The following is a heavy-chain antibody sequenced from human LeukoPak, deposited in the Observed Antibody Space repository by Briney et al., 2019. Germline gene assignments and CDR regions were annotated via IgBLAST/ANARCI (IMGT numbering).Heavy chain of an antibody. D-gene: IGHD3-22*01. CDR3: ARLLDNDSSGDPDTFDM. CDR1: GGSISSHY. V-gene: IGHV4-59*11. CDR2: IYYSGRT. J-gene: IGHJ3*02. Sequence: PSETLSLTCTVSGGSISSHYWSWIRQPPGKGLEWIGFIYYSGRTKYNPSLQSRVTISVDTSENNFSLKLTSVTAADTAVYYCARLLDNDSSGDPDTFDMWGQGTMVTVSS.